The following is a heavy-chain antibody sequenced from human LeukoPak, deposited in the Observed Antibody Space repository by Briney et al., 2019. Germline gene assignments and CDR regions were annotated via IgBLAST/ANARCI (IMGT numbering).Heavy chain of an antibody. J-gene: IGHJ4*02. CDR3: ARDGLRLGELSSYPFDY. D-gene: IGHD3-16*02. CDR2: IYYSGST. Sequence: SETLSLTCTVSGGSMSSGDYYWSWIRQPPGKVLEWIGYIYYSGSTYYNPSLKSRVTISVGTSKNQFSLRLSAVTAADTAVYYCARDGLRLGELSSYPFDYWGQGTLVTVSS. CDR1: GGSMSSGDYY. V-gene: IGHV4-30-4*01.